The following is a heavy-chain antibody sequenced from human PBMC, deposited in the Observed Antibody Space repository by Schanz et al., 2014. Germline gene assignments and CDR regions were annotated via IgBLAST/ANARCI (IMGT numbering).Heavy chain of an antibody. CDR3: ASLIGTTSAHFYGMDV. CDR1: GFTVSSNY. J-gene: IGHJ6*02. CDR2: VYMSAAST. Sequence: EVQLVESGGGLIQPGGSLRLSCAVSGFTVSSNYMSWVRQAPGKGLEWVSTVYMSAASTRYADSVKGRFIISRDSSKNTLFLQMNSLRPEDTALYFCASLIGTTSAHFYGMDVWGQGTTVTVSS. D-gene: IGHD1-7*01. V-gene: IGHV3-53*01.